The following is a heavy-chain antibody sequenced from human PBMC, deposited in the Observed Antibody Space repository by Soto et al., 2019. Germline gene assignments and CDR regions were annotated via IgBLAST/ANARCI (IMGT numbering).Heavy chain of an antibody. V-gene: IGHV3-33*06. CDR3: EKERGNFNDFDI. CDR1: VFAFTNYG. D-gene: IGHD4-4*01. J-gene: IGHJ3*02. Sequence: GGSLRLSCASSVFAFTNYGMHCVRHSPGKGLEWVAVIWSDGNHKYYADSVKGRFTISRDNSKNTLSLQMDSLRAEDTAVYYCEKERGNFNDFDILGQATMDNVSS. CDR2: IWSDGNHK.